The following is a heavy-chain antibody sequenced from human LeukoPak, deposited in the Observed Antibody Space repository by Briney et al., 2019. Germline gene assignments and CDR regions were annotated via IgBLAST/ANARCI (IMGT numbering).Heavy chain of an antibody. J-gene: IGHJ4*02. CDR3: ARSNGYNGKFDY. Sequence: TETETLICTVSGGSISSYYWSWIRQPPGKGLEWIGHMYYSGSTKYNPSLKSRVSISVDTSKNQFSLKVSSVTAADTAVYYCARSNGYNGKFDYWGQGTLVTVSS. CDR1: GGSISSYY. D-gene: IGHD4-11*01. CDR2: MYYSGST. V-gene: IGHV4-59*01.